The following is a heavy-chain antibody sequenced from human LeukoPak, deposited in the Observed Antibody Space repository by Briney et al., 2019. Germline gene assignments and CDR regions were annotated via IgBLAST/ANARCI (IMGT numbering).Heavy chain of an antibody. CDR3: AKAPRNGIVPFDY. V-gene: IGHV3-23*01. D-gene: IGHD5-24*01. Sequence: SGGSLRLSCAASGFTFSSYSMNWVRQAPGKGLEWVSAISGSGGSTYYADSVKGRFTISRDNSKNTLYLQMNSLRAEDTAVYYCAKAPRNGIVPFDYWGQGTLVTVSS. CDR1: GFTFSSYS. CDR2: ISGSGGST. J-gene: IGHJ4*02.